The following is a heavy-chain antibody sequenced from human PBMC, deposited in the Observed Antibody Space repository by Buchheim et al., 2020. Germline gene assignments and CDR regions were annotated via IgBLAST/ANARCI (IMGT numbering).Heavy chain of an antibody. CDR2: INHSGST. V-gene: IGHV4-34*01. J-gene: IGHJ4*02. CDR1: GGSFSGYY. D-gene: IGHD3-10*01. Sequence: QVQLQQWGAGLLKPSETLSLTCAVYGGSFSGYYWSWIRQPPGKGLEWIGEINHSGSTNYNPSLKSRVTISVDTSKNQFSLNLSSVTAADTAVYYCARGRFDVRYYGSGSYFPVWGQGTL. CDR3: ARGRFDVRYYGSGSYFPV.